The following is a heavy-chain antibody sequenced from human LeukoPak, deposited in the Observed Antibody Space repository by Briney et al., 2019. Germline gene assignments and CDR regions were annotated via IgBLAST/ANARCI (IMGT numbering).Heavy chain of an antibody. CDR3: ARDNPPDY. J-gene: IGHJ4*02. CDR2: IKQDGSEK. Sequence: GGSLGLPCPASGCTFSTAWMSWVGRAPGKGLEWVANIKQDGSEKSYVESVRGRFTISRDNAKNSLYLQLNSLRAEGTALYYCARDNPPDYWGQGTLVTVSS. V-gene: IGHV3-7*03. CDR1: GCTFSTAW.